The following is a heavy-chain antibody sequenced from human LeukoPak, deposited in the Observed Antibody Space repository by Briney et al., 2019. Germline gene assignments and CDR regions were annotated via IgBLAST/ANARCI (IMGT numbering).Heavy chain of an antibody. J-gene: IGHJ4*02. CDR1: GFTFSNTW. Sequence: GGSLRLSCEASGFTFSNTWMHWFRQAPGKALVWVSRINTDGSTTYADSVKGRFTISRDNAKNSLYLQMNSLRAEDTAVYYCARDGSYYDILTGYYLQSYFDYWGQGTLVTVSS. CDR2: INTDGST. CDR3: ARDGSYYDILTGYYLQSYFDY. D-gene: IGHD3-9*01. V-gene: IGHV3-74*01.